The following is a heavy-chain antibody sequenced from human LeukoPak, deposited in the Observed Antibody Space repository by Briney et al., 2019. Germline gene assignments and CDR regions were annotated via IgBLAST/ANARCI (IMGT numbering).Heavy chain of an antibody. V-gene: IGHV3-30*03. J-gene: IGHJ5*02. CDR2: ISYDGGNK. Sequence: GGSLRLSCAASGFTFSSYGMHWVRQAPGKGLEWVAVISYDGGNKYYADSVKGRFTISRDNAKNSLYLQMNSLRAEDTALYYCTRELPLGDYNLNNWFDPWGQGTLVTVSS. D-gene: IGHD4-17*01. CDR1: GFTFSSYG. CDR3: TRELPLGDYNLNNWFDP.